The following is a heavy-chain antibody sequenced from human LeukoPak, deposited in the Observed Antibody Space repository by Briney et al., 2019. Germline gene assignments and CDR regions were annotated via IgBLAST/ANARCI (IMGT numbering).Heavy chain of an antibody. CDR1: GYSFTSYW. CDR3: ARAGPVPRAIDN. J-gene: IGHJ4*02. V-gene: IGHV5-51*01. CDR2: IYPGDADT. Sequence: GGPLKFSCKGSGYSFTSYWIGGVGQMPGKGLEWMGIIYPGDADTRYSPSFQGQVTISADNSISTPYPQWRSLKTSATAMHYCARAGPVPRAIDNWGQGTLVTVSS.